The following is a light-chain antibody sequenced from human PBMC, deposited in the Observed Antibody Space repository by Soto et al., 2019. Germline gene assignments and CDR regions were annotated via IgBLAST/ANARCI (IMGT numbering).Light chain of an antibody. CDR1: QSVSSD. V-gene: IGKV3-15*01. J-gene: IGKJ4*01. CDR3: QQYNDKVT. CDR2: GAS. Sequence: EIVMTQSPATLSVSPGERATLSCRASQSVSSDLAWYQHKPGQAPRLLVYGASTRAIGIPARFSGGGSGTEFTLTISSLQSEDFAFYYCQQYNDKVTFGGGTKVDIK.